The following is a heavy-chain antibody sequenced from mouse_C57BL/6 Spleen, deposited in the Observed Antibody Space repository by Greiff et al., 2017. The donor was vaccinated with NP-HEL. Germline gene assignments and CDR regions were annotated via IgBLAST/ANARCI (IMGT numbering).Heavy chain of an antibody. J-gene: IGHJ2*01. Sequence: QVQLQQPGAELVKPGASVKLSCKASGYTFTSYWMHWVKQRPGQGLEWIGMIHPNSGSTNYNEKFKSKATLTVDKSSSTAYMQLSSLTSEDSAVYYCGYYDYDGGYFDYWGQGTTLTVSS. CDR3: GYYDYDGGYFDY. D-gene: IGHD2-4*01. CDR2: IHPNSGST. CDR1: GYTFTSYW. V-gene: IGHV1-64*01.